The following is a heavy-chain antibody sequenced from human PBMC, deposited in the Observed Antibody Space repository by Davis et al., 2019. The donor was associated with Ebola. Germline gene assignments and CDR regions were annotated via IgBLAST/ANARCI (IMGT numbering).Heavy chain of an antibody. V-gene: IGHV4-59*08. J-gene: IGHJ3*02. CDR2: IYYSGST. D-gene: IGHD1-26*01. Sequence: PSETLSLTCTVSGGSISSYYWSWIRQPPGKGLEWIGYIYYSGSTNYNPSLKSRVTISVDASKNQFSLKLSSVTAADTAVYYCACDVGANAFDIWGQGTMVTVSS. CDR1: GGSISSYY. CDR3: ACDVGANAFDI.